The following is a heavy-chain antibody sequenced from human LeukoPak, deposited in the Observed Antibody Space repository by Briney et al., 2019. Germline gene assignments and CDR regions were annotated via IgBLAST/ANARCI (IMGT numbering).Heavy chain of an antibody. CDR2: IKSDGTIT. V-gene: IGHV3-74*01. D-gene: IGHD4-17*01. J-gene: IGHJ4*02. CDR1: GFTFSNYW. CDR3: ARDPFYGDADLDS. Sequence: GGSLRLSCAASGFTFSNYWMHWVRQAPGKGLVWVSRIKSDGTITSYADSVKGRFTTSRDNAKNTLYLQMNSLRAEDTAVYYCARDPFYGDADLDSWGQGTLVTVPS.